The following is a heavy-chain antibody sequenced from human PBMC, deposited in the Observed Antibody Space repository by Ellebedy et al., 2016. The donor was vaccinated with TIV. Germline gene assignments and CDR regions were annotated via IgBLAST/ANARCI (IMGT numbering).Heavy chain of an antibody. V-gene: IGHV1-46*01. J-gene: IGHJ6*02. Sequence: ASVKVSCXASGYTFTSYYMHWVRQAPGQGLEWMGIINPSGGSTSYAQKFQGWVTMTRDTSISTAYMELSRLRSDDTAVYYCARDEVAAAGDYYYYYGMDVWGQGTTVTVSS. CDR1: GYTFTSYY. CDR3: ARDEVAAAGDYYYYYGMDV. CDR2: INPSGGST. D-gene: IGHD6-13*01.